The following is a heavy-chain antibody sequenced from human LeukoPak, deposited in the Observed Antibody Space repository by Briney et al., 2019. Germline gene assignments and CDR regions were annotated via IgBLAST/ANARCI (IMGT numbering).Heavy chain of an antibody. V-gene: IGHV1-69*04. D-gene: IGHD3-10*01. J-gene: IGHJ4*01. Sequence: ASVKVSCKASGGTFSSYAISWVRQAPGQGLEWTGRIIPIFGIANYAQKFQGRVTITADKSTSIAYMELSSLRSEDTAVYYCASLTYYYGSGSQADFDYWGQGTLVTVSS. CDR2: IIPIFGIA. CDR1: GGTFSSYA. CDR3: ASLTYYYGSGSQADFDY.